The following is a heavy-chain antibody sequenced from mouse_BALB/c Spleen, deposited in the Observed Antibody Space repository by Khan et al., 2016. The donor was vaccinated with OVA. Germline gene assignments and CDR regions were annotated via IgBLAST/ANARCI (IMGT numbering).Heavy chain of an antibody. J-gene: IGHJ2*01. CDR2: INPGSGNI. CDR1: GYTFTDYY. V-gene: IGHV1-77*01. CDR3: ARREVYYFDY. Sequence: QIQLVQSGAELARPGASVNLSCKPSGYTFTDYYISWVKQRTGQGLEWIADINPGSGNIYYNEKFKGKATLTADKSSSTAYMQLSSLTSEDSAVYFCARREVYYFDYWGQGTTLTVSS.